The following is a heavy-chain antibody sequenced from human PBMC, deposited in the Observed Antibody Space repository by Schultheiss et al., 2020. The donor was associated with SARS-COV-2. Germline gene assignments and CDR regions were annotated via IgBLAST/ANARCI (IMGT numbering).Heavy chain of an antibody. D-gene: IGHD2-8*02. CDR1: GGPISYYY. CDR2: IYYSGST. Sequence: SQTLSLTCTVSGGPISYYYWSWVRQPPGKGLEWIGYIYYSGSTNYNPSLKSRVTISVDTSKNQFSLRLSSVTAADTAMYYCARVKKATTGSYGMDVWGRGTTVTVSS. J-gene: IGHJ6*02. V-gene: IGHV4-59*01. CDR3: ARVKKATTGSYGMDV.